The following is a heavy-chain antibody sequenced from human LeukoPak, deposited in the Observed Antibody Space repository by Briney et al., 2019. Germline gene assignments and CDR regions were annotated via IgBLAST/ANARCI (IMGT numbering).Heavy chain of an antibody. Sequence: ASVKVSCKASGYTFTSYAMNWVRQAHGQGLELMGWINTNTGNPTYAQGFTGRFVFSLDTSVSTAYLQISSLKAEDTAVYYCARDSGYSSSWREKYYYYMDVWGKGTTVTVSS. CDR2: INTNTGNP. D-gene: IGHD6-13*01. CDR1: GYTFTSYA. CDR3: ARDSGYSSSWREKYYYYMDV. V-gene: IGHV7-4-1*02. J-gene: IGHJ6*03.